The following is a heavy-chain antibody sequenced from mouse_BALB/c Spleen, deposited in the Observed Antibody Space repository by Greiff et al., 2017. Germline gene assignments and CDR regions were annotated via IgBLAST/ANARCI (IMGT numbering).Heavy chain of an antibody. CDR2: ISTYYGDA. V-gene: IGHV1S137*01. CDR1: GYTFTDYA. CDR3: ARGAIYGRSMDY. Sequence: QVHVKQSGAELVRPGVSVKISCKGSGYTFTDYAMHWVKQSHAKSLEWIGVISTYYGDASYNQKFKGKATMTVDKSSSTAYMELARLTSEDSAIYYCARGAIYGRSMDYWGQGTSVTVSS. J-gene: IGHJ4*01. D-gene: IGHD2-1*01.